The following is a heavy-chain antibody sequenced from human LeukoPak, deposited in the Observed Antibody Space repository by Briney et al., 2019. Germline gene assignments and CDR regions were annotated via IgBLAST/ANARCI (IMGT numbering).Heavy chain of an antibody. CDR3: ARTPRLVATGRHYYYYMDV. Sequence: SETLSLTCAVYGGSFSGYYWSWIRQPPGKGLEWIGEINHSGSTNYNPSLKSRVTISVDTSKNQFSLKLSSVTAADTAVYYCARTPRLVATGRHYYYYMDVWGKGTTVTVSS. V-gene: IGHV4-34*01. J-gene: IGHJ6*03. D-gene: IGHD5-12*01. CDR2: INHSGST. CDR1: GGSFSGYY.